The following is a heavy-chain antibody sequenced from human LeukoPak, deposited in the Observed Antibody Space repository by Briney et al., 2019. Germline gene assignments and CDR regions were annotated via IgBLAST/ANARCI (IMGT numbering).Heavy chain of an antibody. D-gene: IGHD4-17*01. J-gene: IGHJ4*02. CDR3: SGRLDYGDDY. CDR1: GFTFSNAW. CDR2: IKSKTDGGTT. Sequence: GGSLRLSCAASGFTFSNAWVSWVRQAPGEGLEWVGRIKSKTDGGTTDYAAPVKGRFTISRDDSKNTLYLQMNSLKTEDTAVYYCSGRLDYGDDYWGQGTLVTVSS. V-gene: IGHV3-15*01.